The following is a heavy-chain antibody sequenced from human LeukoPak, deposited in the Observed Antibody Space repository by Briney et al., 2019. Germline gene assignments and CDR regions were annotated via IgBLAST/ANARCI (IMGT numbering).Heavy chain of an antibody. D-gene: IGHD5-24*01. V-gene: IGHV4-59*01. CDR3: ARGYGRDGYRTLDY. CDR1: GGSISSFY. Sequence: SETLSLTCTVSGGSISSFYWSWIRQPPGEGLEWIGYINYSGSTNYNPSLKSRVTISVDTSKNQFSLKLSSVTTGDTAVYYCARGYGRDGYRTLDYWGQGTLVTVSS. J-gene: IGHJ4*02. CDR2: INYSGST.